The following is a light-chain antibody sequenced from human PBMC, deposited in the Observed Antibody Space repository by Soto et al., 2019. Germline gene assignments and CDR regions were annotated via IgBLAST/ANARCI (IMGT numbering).Light chain of an antibody. Sequence: EIVLTQSPGTLSLSPGERATLSCRASQSVSSSYLAWHQQKPGQAPRLLIYGASSRATGIPDRLSGSGSGTDFTLTISRVEPEDFAVYYCHQYGSSPWTFGQGTKVEIK. CDR3: HQYGSSPWT. CDR1: QSVSSSY. V-gene: IGKV3-20*01. J-gene: IGKJ1*01. CDR2: GAS.